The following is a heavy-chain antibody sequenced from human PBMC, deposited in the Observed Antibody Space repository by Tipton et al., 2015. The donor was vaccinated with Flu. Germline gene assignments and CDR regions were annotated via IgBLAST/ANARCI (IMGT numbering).Heavy chain of an antibody. CDR3: ARDLPHRYSGSYSWPLL. CDR2: IYTSGST. J-gene: IGHJ4*02. Sequence: LSLTCTVSGGSISSYYWSWIRQPAGKGLEWIGRIYTSGSTNYNPSLKSRVTMSVDTSKNQFSLKLSSVTAADPAVYYCARDLPHRYSGSYSWPLLWGQGTLVTVSS. D-gene: IGHD1-26*01. V-gene: IGHV4-4*07. CDR1: GGSISSYY.